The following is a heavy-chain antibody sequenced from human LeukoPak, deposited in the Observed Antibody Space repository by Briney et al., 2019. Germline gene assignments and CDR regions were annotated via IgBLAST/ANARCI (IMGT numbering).Heavy chain of an antibody. Sequence: GASVKVSCKASGYTFTSCDINWVRQATGQELEWMGWMNPNSGNTGYGQSFQGRTTMTRDISIGTAYMELSNLTSEDTAIYYCTRGSSGRRDNWGQGTLVTVSA. CDR2: MNPNSGNT. J-gene: IGHJ4*02. CDR1: GYTFTSCD. CDR3: TRGSSGRRDN. V-gene: IGHV1-8*01. D-gene: IGHD6-19*01.